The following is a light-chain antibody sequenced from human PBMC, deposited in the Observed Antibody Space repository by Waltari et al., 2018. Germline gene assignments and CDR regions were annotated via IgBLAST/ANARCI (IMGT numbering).Light chain of an antibody. V-gene: IGKV3-20*01. J-gene: IGKJ4*01. CDR3: QQYANSPLT. Sequence: EIVLTQSPGTLSLSPGERVTLSCRASQSVPRDYLAWYHQKPGQAPRLLIYDASNRATGIPDRFSGSGSGTDFTLTISRLEPEDFALYYCQQYANSPLTFGGGTKVEIK. CDR1: QSVPRDY. CDR2: DAS.